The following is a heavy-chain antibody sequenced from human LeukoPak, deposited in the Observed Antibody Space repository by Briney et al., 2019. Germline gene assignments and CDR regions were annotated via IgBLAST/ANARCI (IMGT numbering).Heavy chain of an antibody. D-gene: IGHD1-26*01. V-gene: IGHV1-46*01. CDR1: GYTFTSYY. J-gene: IGHJ4*02. Sequence: ASVKVSCKASGYTFTSYYMHWVRQAPGQGLEWMGLINPTGGSTGYAQKFQGRVTMTRDMSTRTDYMELSSLRYEDTAVYYCARGQDRLSGSYYYRVPFDYWGQGTLVTVSS. CDR2: INPTGGST. CDR3: ARGQDRLSGSYYYRVPFDY.